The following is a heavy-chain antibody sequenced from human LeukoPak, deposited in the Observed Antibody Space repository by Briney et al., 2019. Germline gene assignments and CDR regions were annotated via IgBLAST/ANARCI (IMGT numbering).Heavy chain of an antibody. CDR3: ARHVRWIQMAVYYYYMDV. CDR2: IYYSGST. CDR1: GGSISSYY. D-gene: IGHD5-18*01. V-gene: IGHV4-59*08. J-gene: IGHJ6*03. Sequence: MPSETLSLTCTVSGGSISSYYWSWIRQPPGKGLEWIGYIYYSGSTNYNPSLKSRVTISVDTSKNQFSLKLSSVTAADTAVYYCARHVRWIQMAVYYYYMDVWGKGTTVTVSS.